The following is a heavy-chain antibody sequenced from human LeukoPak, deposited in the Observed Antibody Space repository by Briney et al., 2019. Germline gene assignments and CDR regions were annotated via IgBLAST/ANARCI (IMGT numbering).Heavy chain of an antibody. D-gene: IGHD2-8*01. V-gene: IGHV3-48*03. Sequence: PGGSLRLSCAASGFTLVCYDINWVRQAPWKGLEGVSYISSSGSTIYYADSVKGRFTLSRDNAKTSLYLQMSSLRAEDTAVYYCARGGYCADGVCDLDYWGQGTLVTVSS. CDR3: ARGGYCADGVCDLDY. J-gene: IGHJ4*02. CDR2: ISSSGSTI. CDR1: GFTLVCYD.